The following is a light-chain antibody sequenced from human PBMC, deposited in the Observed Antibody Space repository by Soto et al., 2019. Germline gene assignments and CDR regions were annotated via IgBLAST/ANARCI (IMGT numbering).Light chain of an antibody. CDR2: DAS. CDR1: QSVSSY. Sequence: EIVLTQSPATLSLSPGERATLSCRASQSVSSYLAWYQQKPGQAPRLLLYDASNRATAIPARFSGSGSGTDLTLTISSLEPEDFAVYYCQQRSNWPPSWTFGQGTKVEIK. V-gene: IGKV3-11*01. J-gene: IGKJ1*01. CDR3: QQRSNWPPSWT.